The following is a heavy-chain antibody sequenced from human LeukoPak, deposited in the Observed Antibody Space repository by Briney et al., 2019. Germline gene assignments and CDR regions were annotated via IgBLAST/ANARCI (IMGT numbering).Heavy chain of an antibody. J-gene: IGHJ4*02. V-gene: IGHV3-23*01. Sequence: GSLRLSCAASGFTFSIYAMSWVRQALGKGLEWVSAISASGGSTYYADSVKGRFTISRDNSKNTLYLQMNSLRAEDTAVYYCAKAKRDYDSSGYPPDYWGQGTLVTVSS. CDR2: ISASGGST. D-gene: IGHD3-22*01. CDR1: GFTFSIYA. CDR3: AKAKRDYDSSGYPPDY.